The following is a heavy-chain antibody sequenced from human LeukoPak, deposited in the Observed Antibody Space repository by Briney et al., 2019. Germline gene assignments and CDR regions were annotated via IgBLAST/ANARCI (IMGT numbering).Heavy chain of an antibody. CDR3: ARDRVVGLSQNFDY. Sequence: PGGSLRLSCAASGFTFSSYSMNWVRQAPGKGLEWVSSISSSSSYIYYADSVKGRFTISRDNAKNSLYLQMNSLRAEDTAVYYCARDRVVGLSQNFDYWGQGTLVTVSS. D-gene: IGHD2-15*01. V-gene: IGHV3-21*01. CDR2: ISSSSSYI. CDR1: GFTFSSYS. J-gene: IGHJ4*02.